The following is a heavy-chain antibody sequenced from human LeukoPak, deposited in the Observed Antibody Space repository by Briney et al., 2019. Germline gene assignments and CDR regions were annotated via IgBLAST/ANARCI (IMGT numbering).Heavy chain of an antibody. CDR1: GYTFTSYA. J-gene: IGHJ3*02. CDR3: ARDWATTVRGVIINAFDI. Sequence: ASVKVSCRASGYTFTSYAMNWVRQAPGQGLEWMGWINTNTGNPTYAQGFTGRFVFSLDTSVSTAYLQISSLKAEDTAVYYCARDWATTVRGVIINAFDIWGQGTMVTVSS. V-gene: IGHV7-4-1*02. CDR2: INTNTGNP. D-gene: IGHD3-10*01.